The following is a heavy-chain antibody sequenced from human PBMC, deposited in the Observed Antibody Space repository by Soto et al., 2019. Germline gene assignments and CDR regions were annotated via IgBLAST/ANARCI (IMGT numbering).Heavy chain of an antibody. CDR1: GFTFNNYG. CDR3: VKRGNGASWMILNS. J-gene: IGHJ4*02. CDR2: ISYDGSNK. D-gene: IGHD2-15*01. Sequence: QVQLVESGGGVVQPGRSLRLSCAASGFTFNNYGMHWVRQAPGKWLERGAVISYDGSNKYYADSVTGRFTISRDNPRNTVYLQMSSLRTEDTAVYYCVKRGNGASWMILNSWGQVTLVTVSS. V-gene: IGHV3-30*18.